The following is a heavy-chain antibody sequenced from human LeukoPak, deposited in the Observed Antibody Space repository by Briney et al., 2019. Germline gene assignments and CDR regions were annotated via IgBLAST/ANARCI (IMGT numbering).Heavy chain of an antibody. J-gene: IGHJ5*02. CDR3: ARDRYGSGSYYKSWFDP. CDR2: IYTSGST. Sequence: SETLPLTCPVSGGSISSYYWSWIRQPAGKGLEWIGRIYTSGSTNYNPSLKSRVTMSVDTSKNQFSLKLTSVTAADTAVYYCARDRYGSGSYYKSWFDPWGQGTLVTVSS. V-gene: IGHV4-4*07. D-gene: IGHD3-10*01. CDR1: GGSISSYY.